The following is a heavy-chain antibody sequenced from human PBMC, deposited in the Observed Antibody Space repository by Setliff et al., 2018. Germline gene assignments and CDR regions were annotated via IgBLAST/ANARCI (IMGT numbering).Heavy chain of an antibody. CDR2: INTNTGSP. CDR1: GYTFSTYA. D-gene: IGHD3-10*01. CDR3: ARGSRFGTIVYRGDYYLDV. Sequence: ASVKVSCKGSGYTFSTYAIIWMRQAPGQGLEWMGWINTNTGSPSYAQGFTGRFVFSLDTSVSTAYLQISSLKAEDTAIYYCARGSRFGTIVYRGDYYLDVWGKGTTVTVSS. J-gene: IGHJ6*03. V-gene: IGHV7-4-1*02.